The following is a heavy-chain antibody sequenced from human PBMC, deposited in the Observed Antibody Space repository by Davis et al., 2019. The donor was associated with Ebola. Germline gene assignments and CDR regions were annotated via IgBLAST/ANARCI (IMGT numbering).Heavy chain of an antibody. D-gene: IGHD4-11*01. V-gene: IGHV5-51*01. CDR2: IYPGDSDT. CDR1: GYSFTSYW. J-gene: IGHJ6*02. CDR3: ARRENSNYGGYYGMDV. Sequence: PGGSLRLSCKGSGYSFTSYWIGWVRQMPGKGLEWMGIIYPGDSDTRYSPSFQGQVTISADKSISTAYLQWSSLKASDTAMYYCARRENSNYGGYYGMDVWGQGTTVTVSS.